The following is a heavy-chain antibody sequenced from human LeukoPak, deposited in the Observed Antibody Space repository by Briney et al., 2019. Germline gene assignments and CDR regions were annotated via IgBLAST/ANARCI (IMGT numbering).Heavy chain of an antibody. CDR1: GGSTTSSSYY. V-gene: IGHV4-39*07. CDR2: MFHGGST. D-gene: IGHD1-26*01. J-gene: IGHJ5*02. CDR3: AREGGSSNWFDP. Sequence: KPSETLSLTCTVSGGSTTSSSYYWVWIRQPPGEGLEWIGSMFHGGSTYDNPSLKSRVTISVDTSKNQFSLKLSSVTAADTAVYYRAREGGSSNWFDPWGQGTLVTVSS.